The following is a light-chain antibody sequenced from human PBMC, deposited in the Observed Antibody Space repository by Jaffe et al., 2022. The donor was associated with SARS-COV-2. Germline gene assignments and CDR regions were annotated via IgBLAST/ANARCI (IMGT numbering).Light chain of an antibody. V-gene: IGKV1-39*01. CDR2: AAS. J-gene: IGKJ1*01. Sequence: DIQMTQSPSSLSAFVGDRVTISCRASQSITRYLSWYQQKPGKAPKLLIYAASSLQSGVPSRFSGSGYGTDFTLTISSLQPEDFAIYYCQQGARTPWTFGQGTNVEIK. CDR3: QQGARTPWT. CDR1: QSITRY.